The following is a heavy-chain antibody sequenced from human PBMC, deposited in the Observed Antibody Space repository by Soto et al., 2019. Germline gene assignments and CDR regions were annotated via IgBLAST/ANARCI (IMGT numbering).Heavy chain of an antibody. V-gene: IGHV3-9*01. D-gene: IGHD6-19*01. J-gene: IGHJ4*02. CDR3: AKARGLLLSFYLDY. CDR2: ISWNSGSI. Sequence: DVQLVESGGGLVQPGRSLRLSCAASGFTFDDYAMHWVRQAPGKGLEWVSGISWNSGSIGYADSVKGRFTISRDNAKNSLYLQMNSLRAEDTVLYYCAKARGLLLSFYLDYWGQGTLVTVSS. CDR1: GFTFDDYA.